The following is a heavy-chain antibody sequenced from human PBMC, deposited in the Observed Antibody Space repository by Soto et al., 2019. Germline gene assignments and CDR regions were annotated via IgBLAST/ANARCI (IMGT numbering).Heavy chain of an antibody. CDR1: GYTFTNYY. J-gene: IGHJ6*02. D-gene: IGHD4-17*01. Sequence: ASVKVSCKASGYTFTNYYMHWVRQAPGQGLEWMGIIIPSDGRTSYAQKFQGRVIMTRDTPTSTVYMDLSSLRSEDTAVYYCARSTVTTPNYFYYAMDVWGQGATVTV. CDR3: ARSTVTTPNYFYYAMDV. V-gene: IGHV1-46*01. CDR2: IIPSDGRT.